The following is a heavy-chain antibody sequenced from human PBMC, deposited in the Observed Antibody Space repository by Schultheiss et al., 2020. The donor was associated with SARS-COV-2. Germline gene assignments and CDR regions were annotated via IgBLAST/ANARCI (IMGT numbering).Heavy chain of an antibody. Sequence: SETLSLTCTVSGGSISSYYWSWIRQPAGKGLEWIGRIYTSGSTNYNPSLKSRVTMSVDTSKNQFSLKLSSVTAADTAVYYCAREGRGGDYGGFYYYYYMDVWGKGTTVTVSS. CDR3: AREGRGGDYGGFYYYYYMDV. D-gene: IGHD4-17*01. J-gene: IGHJ6*03. V-gene: IGHV4-4*07. CDR1: GGSISSYY. CDR2: IYTSGST.